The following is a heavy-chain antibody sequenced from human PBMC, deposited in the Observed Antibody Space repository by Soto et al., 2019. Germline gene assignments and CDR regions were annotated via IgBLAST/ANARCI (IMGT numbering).Heavy chain of an antibody. J-gene: IGHJ4*02. Sequence: ASVKVSCKASGYTFTSFPIHWVRQAPGQRLEWMGWINAGSGNTKYSQKFQGRVTITRDTSASTAYMELSSLRSEDTAVYYCARDGVIAVAGTFDYWGQGTLVTVSS. V-gene: IGHV1-3*01. CDR1: GYTFTSFP. CDR2: INAGSGNT. D-gene: IGHD6-19*01. CDR3: ARDGVIAVAGTFDY.